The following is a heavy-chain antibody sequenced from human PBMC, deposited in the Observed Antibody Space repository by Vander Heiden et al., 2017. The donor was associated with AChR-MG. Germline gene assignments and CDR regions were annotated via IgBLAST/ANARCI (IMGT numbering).Heavy chain of an antibody. Sequence: QVQLMQSGAEVKKPGASVKVSCKASGYTFTGYYMHWVRQAPGQGLEWMGWINPNSGGTNYAQKFQGRVTMTRDTSISTAYMELSRLRSDDTAVYYCARAPYGGTNIFDPWVQGTLVTVSS. CDR3: ARAPYGGTNIFDP. J-gene: IGHJ5*02. D-gene: IGHD1-7*01. V-gene: IGHV1-2*02. CDR2: INPNSGGT. CDR1: GYTFTGYY.